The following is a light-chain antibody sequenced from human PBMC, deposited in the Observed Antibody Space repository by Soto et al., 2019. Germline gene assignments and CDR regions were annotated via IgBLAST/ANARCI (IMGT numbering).Light chain of an antibody. J-gene: IGLJ1*01. CDR3: NSYATSNSLYV. V-gene: IGLV2-14*03. Sequence: QSALTQPASVSGSPGQSITISCTGTSSDVGGYNHVSWYQQYPGKAPKLMIYDVFNRPSGVSDRFSGSKSGNTASLTISGLQAEDEADYYCNSYATSNSLYVFGTGTKVTVL. CDR1: SSDVGGYNH. CDR2: DVF.